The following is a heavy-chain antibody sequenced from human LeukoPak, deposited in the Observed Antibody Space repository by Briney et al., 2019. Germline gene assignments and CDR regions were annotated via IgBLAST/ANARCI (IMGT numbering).Heavy chain of an antibody. Sequence: SVKVSCKASGGTFSSYAISWVRQAPGQGLEWMGGIIPIFGTANYAQKFQGRVTITADESTSTAYMGLSSLRSEDTAVYYCARLRGTWSGYYTADYWGQGTLVTVSS. D-gene: IGHD3-3*01. J-gene: IGHJ4*02. CDR2: IIPIFGTA. CDR3: ARLRGTWSGYYTADY. V-gene: IGHV1-69*01. CDR1: GGTFSSYA.